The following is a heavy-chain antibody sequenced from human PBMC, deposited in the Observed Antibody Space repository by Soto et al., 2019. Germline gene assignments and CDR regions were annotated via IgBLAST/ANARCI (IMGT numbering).Heavy chain of an antibody. V-gene: IGHV4-30-2*01. CDR1: GGSISSGGYS. CDR3: ARCAGGGGGNGLNS. Sequence: PSETLSLTCAVSGGSISSGGYSWSWIRQPPGKGLEWIGYMYHSGSTYYNPSLKSRVTISIDRSKNQFSLKLSSVTAADTAVYYGARCAGGGGGNGLNSWVRGPLVTVA. J-gene: IGHJ4*02. D-gene: IGHD2-8*02. CDR2: MYHSGST.